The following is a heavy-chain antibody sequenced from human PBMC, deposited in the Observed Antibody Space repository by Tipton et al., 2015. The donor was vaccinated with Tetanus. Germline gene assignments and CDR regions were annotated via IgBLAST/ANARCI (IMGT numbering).Heavy chain of an antibody. J-gene: IGHJ4*02. D-gene: IGHD4-17*01. CDR2: TYYSGST. CDR1: GGSVRSGDYQ. V-gene: IGHV4-61*08. Sequence: TLSLTCTVSGGSVRSGDYQWNWIRQPPGKGLEWIGYTYYSGSTSYNPSLKSRVTISIDSSKNQFSLKLTSVTAADTAVYYCARDERYGDYAYWGQGALVTVSS. CDR3: ARDERYGDYAY.